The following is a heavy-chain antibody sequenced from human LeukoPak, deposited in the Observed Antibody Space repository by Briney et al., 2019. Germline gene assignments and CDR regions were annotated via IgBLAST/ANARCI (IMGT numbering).Heavy chain of an antibody. D-gene: IGHD3-16*02. CDR2: IWYDGSNK. CDR1: GFSFNSYG. CDR3: ARDRDRLLDY. J-gene: IGHJ4*01. V-gene: IGHV3-33*01. Sequence: GGSLRLSCAASGFSFNSYGMHWVRQAPGKGLEWVAGIWYDGSNKYYVDSVKGRFTMSRDNYKNMLYLQMNSLRAEDTAVYYCARDRDRLLDYWGQGTLVTVSS.